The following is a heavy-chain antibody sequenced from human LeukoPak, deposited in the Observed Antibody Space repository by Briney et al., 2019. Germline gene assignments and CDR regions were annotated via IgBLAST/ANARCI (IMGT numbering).Heavy chain of an antibody. CDR1: GDTIRSNA. CDR2: IIPIFGTP. J-gene: IGHJ4*02. V-gene: IGHV1-69*01. Sequence: SVKVSCKASGDTIRSNAISWVRQAPGQGLEWMGGIIPIFGTPNYAQKFQGRVTITADESTSTAYMELSSLRSEDTAVYFCAFYLGYCSVGSCYHHFDYWGQGTLVTVSS. CDR3: AFYLGYCSVGSCYHHFDY. D-gene: IGHD2-15*01.